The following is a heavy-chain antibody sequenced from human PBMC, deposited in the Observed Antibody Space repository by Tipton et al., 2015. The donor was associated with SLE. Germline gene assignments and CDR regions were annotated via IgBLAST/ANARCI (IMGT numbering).Heavy chain of an antibody. J-gene: IGHJ4*02. CDR2: MSTRGST. CDR3: TRWWGYSSSYYFDY. CDR1: GGSISNYY. Sequence: TLSLTCTVSGGSISNYYWSWIRQTAGKGLEWIGRMSTRGSTTYNPSLKSRVTMSVDTSRNQFSLRLYSVTAADTALYYCTRWWGYSSSYYFDYWGQGMLVTVSS. V-gene: IGHV4-4*07. D-gene: IGHD6-13*01.